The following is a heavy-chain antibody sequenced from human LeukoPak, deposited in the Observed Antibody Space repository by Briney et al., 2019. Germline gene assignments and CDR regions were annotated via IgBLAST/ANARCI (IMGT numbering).Heavy chain of an antibody. CDR1: GGSFSGYY. V-gene: IGHV4-34*01. CDR3: ARGKTTMAY. CDR2: INHSGST. D-gene: IGHD1-7*01. Sequence: SETLSLTCAVYGGSFSGYYWSWIRQPPGEGLEWIGEINHSGSTNYNPSLKSRVTISVDTSKNQFSLKLSSVTAADTAVYYCARGKTTMAYWGQGTLVTVSS. J-gene: IGHJ4*02.